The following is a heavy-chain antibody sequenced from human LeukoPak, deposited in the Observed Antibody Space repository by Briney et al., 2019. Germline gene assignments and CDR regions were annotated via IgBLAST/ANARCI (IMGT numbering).Heavy chain of an antibody. CDR3: AKQGTGSYLDH. D-gene: IGHD2-8*02. J-gene: IGHJ4*02. CDR2: IGGGGTNT. Sequence: AGGSLRLSRSASAFSLSTYAMSGVRQPPGRGLEWVSSIGGGGTNTYYADSVKGRFTISRDNSKNTLYLQMNSLRAEDTAVYYCAKQGTGSYLDHWGEGALVAVAS. V-gene: IGHV3-23*01. CDR1: AFSLSTYA.